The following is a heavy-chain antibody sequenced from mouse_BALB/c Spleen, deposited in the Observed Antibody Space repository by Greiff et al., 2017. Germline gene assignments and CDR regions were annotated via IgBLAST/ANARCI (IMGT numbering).Heavy chain of an antibody. V-gene: IGHV5-6-4*01. Sequence: EVMLVESGGGLVKPGGSLKLSCAASGFTFSSYTMSWVRQTPEKRLEWVATISSGGSYTYYPDSVKGRFTISRDNAKNTLYLQMSSLKSEDTAMYYCTREGNSLTGRFAYWGQGTLVTVSA. CDR1: GFTFSSYT. CDR2: ISSGGSYT. CDR3: TREGNSLTGRFAY. D-gene: IGHD4-1*01. J-gene: IGHJ3*01.